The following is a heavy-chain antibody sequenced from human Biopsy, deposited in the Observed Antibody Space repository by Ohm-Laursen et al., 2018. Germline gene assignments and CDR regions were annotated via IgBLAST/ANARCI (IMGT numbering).Heavy chain of an antibody. D-gene: IGHD3-22*01. V-gene: IGHV1-18*01. J-gene: IGHJ4*02. Sequence: ASVKVSCKASGYTFISFGITWVRQAPGQGLEWVGYIGGDNGDTKCAQKFQGRVTMTTDTSTSTAYMELRSLRSDDTAFYYCARDGKYDSRGYWGPGTLVTVSS. CDR2: IGGDNGDT. CDR1: GYTFISFG. CDR3: ARDGKYDSRGY.